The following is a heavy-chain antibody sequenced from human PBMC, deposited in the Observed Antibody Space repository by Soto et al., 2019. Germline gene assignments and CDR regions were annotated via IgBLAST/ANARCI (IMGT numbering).Heavy chain of an antibody. Sequence: PSETLSLTCAVYGGSFSGYYWSWIRQPPGKGLEWIGEINHSGSTNYNPSLKSRVTISVDTSKNQFSLKLSSVTAADTAVYYCARGGGFGESTITWFDPWGQGTLVTVSS. CDR1: GGSFSGYY. CDR3: ARGGGFGESTITWFDP. V-gene: IGHV4-34*01. D-gene: IGHD3-10*01. CDR2: INHSGST. J-gene: IGHJ5*02.